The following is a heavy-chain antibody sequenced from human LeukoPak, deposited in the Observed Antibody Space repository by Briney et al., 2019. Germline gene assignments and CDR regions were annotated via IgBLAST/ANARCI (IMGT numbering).Heavy chain of an antibody. D-gene: IGHD1-26*01. J-gene: IGHJ3*02. CDR2: ISPSGGST. CDR1: GYTFTSNY. V-gene: IGHV1-46*01. Sequence: ASVKVSCKAFGYTFTSNYMHWVRQAPGQGPEWMGVISPSGGSTTYAQKFQGRVTLTRDMSTSTDYLELRSLICDDTAVYYCARDRRGRDAFDIWGQGTMVTVSS. CDR3: ARDRRGRDAFDI.